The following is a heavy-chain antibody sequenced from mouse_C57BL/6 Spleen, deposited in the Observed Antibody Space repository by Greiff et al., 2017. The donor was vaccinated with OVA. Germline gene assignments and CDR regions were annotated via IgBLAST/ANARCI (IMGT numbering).Heavy chain of an antibody. CDR3: TIIYYDYDVDY. CDR1: GYTFTDYE. Sequence: QVQLKESGAELVRPGASVTLSCKASGYTFTDYEMHWVKQTPVHGLEWIGAIDPETGGTAYNQKFKGKAILTADKSSSTAYMELRSLTSEDSAVYYCTIIYYDYDVDYWGQGTTLTVSS. D-gene: IGHD2-4*01. CDR2: IDPETGGT. J-gene: IGHJ2*01. V-gene: IGHV1-15*01.